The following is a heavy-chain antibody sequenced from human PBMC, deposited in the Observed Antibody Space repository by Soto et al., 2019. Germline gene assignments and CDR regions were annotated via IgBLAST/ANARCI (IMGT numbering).Heavy chain of an antibody. Sequence: QVQLQESGPGLVKPSQTLSLTCTVSGDSISSGGYYWSWIRQHPGKGLEWIGYIYYSGSTYYNPSLKSPVIISVDTSNNQFSLTLSSVTAADTAVYSCARGSTLAAILFDYWSQGTLVTVSS. CDR3: ARGSTLAAILFDY. D-gene: IGHD2-15*01. CDR2: IYYSGST. V-gene: IGHV4-31*01. CDR1: GDSISSGGYY. J-gene: IGHJ4*02.